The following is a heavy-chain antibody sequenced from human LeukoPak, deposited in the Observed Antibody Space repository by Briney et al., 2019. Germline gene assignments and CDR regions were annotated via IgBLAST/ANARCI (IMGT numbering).Heavy chain of an antibody. CDR3: SSSVRVRHYYYMDV. V-gene: IGHV1-18*01. CDR2: ISAYNGNT. Sequence: GASVKVSCKASGYTFTSYGISWVRQAPGQGLEWMGWISAYNGNTNYAQKLQGRVTMTTDTSTSTAYMELRSLRSDDTAVYYCSSSVRVRHYYYMDVWGKGTTVTISS. D-gene: IGHD6-6*01. CDR1: GYTFTSYG. J-gene: IGHJ6*03.